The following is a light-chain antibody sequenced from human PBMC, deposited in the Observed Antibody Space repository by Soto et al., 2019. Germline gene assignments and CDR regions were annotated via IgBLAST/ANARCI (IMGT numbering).Light chain of an antibody. CDR1: QSVNNW. CDR3: QHYNNYPWT. Sequence: DIQMTQSPSTLSASVADRVTITCRASQSVNNWVAWYQQKPGKAPKLLIHDASSLASGVPSRFSGSASGTEFTLTIISLQPDDFATYYCQHYNNYPWTFGQGTKVDIK. V-gene: IGKV1-5*01. J-gene: IGKJ1*01. CDR2: DAS.